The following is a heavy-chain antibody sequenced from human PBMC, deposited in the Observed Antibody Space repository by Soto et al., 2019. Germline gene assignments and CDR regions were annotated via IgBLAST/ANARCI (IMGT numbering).Heavy chain of an antibody. CDR2: INHSGST. V-gene: IGHV4-34*01. CDR3: ARGGANGSGSYSYYYYGMDV. J-gene: IGHJ6*02. D-gene: IGHD3-10*01. CDR1: GGSFSGYY. Sequence: SETLSLTCAVYGGSFSGYYWSWIRQPPGKGLEWIGEINHSGSTNYNPSLESRVTISVDTSKNQFSLKLSSVTAADTAVYYCARGGANGSGSYSYYYYGMDVWGQGTTVTVSS.